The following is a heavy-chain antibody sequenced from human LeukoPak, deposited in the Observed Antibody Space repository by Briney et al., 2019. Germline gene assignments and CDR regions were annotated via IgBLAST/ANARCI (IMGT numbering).Heavy chain of an antibody. D-gene: IGHD6-19*01. V-gene: IGHV5-51*01. Sequence: GESLKISCKDSGYRFINNWIGRVRQMPGKGLEWMGIIYPGDSATRYSLSFQGQVTISADKSINTAYLQWSSLKASDTAMYYCARPLAGDDAFDIWGQGTMVTVSS. CDR1: GYRFINNW. CDR3: ARPLAGDDAFDI. CDR2: IYPGDSAT. J-gene: IGHJ3*02.